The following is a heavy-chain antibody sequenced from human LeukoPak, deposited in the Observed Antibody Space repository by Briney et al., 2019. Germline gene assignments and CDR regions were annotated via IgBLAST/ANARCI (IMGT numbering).Heavy chain of an antibody. V-gene: IGHV4-59*05. Sequence: SETLSLTCTVSGGSISSYYWSWIPHPPGKGLEWIGSIYYSGSTYYNPSLKSRVTISVDTSKNQFSLKLSSVTAADTAVYYCATLLWFGEPIRGWFDPWGQGTLVTVSS. CDR1: GGSISSYY. J-gene: IGHJ5*02. CDR3: ATLLWFGEPIRGWFDP. CDR2: IYYSGST. D-gene: IGHD3-10*01.